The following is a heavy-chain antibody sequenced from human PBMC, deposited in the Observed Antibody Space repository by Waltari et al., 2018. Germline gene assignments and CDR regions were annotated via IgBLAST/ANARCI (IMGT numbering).Heavy chain of an antibody. V-gene: IGHV1-69*01. J-gene: IGHJ6*02. D-gene: IGHD6-13*01. CDR2: TIPTFGTA. CDR1: GGTFSSYA. Sequence: QVQLVQSGAEVKKPGSSVKVSCKASGGTFSSYAISWVRQAPGQGLEWMGGTIPTFGTANYAQRFQGRVTITADESTRTAYMELSSLRSEDTAVYYCARSAKVAAAGYYYYGMDVWGQGTTVTVSS. CDR3: ARSAKVAAAGYYYYGMDV.